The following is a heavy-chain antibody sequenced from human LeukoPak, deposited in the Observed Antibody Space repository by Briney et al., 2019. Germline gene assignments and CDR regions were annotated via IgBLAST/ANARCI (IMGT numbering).Heavy chain of an antibody. CDR1: GGSISTYY. D-gene: IGHD2-15*01. V-gene: IGHV4-4*07. J-gene: IGHJ5*02. CDR3: ARHWSHSVAQFGRSYWFDP. Sequence: SGTLSLTCTVSGGSISTYYWNWIRQPPGKGLEWIGHMDTSGHTNYNSSLMSRVTMSVDTSKNQFSLRLTSVTAADTAVYYCARHWSHSVAQFGRSYWFDPWGQGTLVTVSS. CDR2: MDTSGHT.